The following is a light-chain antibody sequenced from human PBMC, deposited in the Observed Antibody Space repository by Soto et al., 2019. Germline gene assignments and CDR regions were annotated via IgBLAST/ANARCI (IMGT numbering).Light chain of an antibody. CDR2: GAY. CDR1: QSLRSS. Sequence: QSPVTLAEAEGDRAAGSCRASQSLRSSLAWYQHKPGQVPRLFIYGAYRRATGIPDRFSGSGSGTDFTLTISRLEPEAFAVYYCQQYGRSLWKFCQGTKVDI. J-gene: IGKJ1*01. V-gene: IGKV3-20*01. CDR3: QQYGRSLWK.